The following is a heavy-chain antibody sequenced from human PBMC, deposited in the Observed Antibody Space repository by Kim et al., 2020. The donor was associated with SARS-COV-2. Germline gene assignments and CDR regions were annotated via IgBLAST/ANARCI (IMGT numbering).Heavy chain of an antibody. J-gene: IGHJ3*02. Sequence: ASVKVSCKASGYTFTSYGISWVRQAPGQGLEWMGWISAYNGNTNYAQKLQGRVTMTTDTSTSTAYMELRSLRSDDTAVYYCARDGLYDYVWGSYLPDAFDIWGQGTMVTVSS. D-gene: IGHD3-16*02. V-gene: IGHV1-18*01. CDR2: ISAYNGNT. CDR3: ARDGLYDYVWGSYLPDAFDI. CDR1: GYTFTSYG.